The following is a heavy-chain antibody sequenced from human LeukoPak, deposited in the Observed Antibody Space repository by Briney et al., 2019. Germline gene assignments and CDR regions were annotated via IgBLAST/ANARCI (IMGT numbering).Heavy chain of an antibody. D-gene: IGHD3-10*01. CDR2: INHSGST. Sequence: PSETLSLTCAVYGGSFSGVYWSWIRQPPGKGLEWIGEINHSGSTNYNPSLKSRVTVSVDTSKNQFSLKLSSVTAADTAVYYCARGPGSGSYFAWFDHWGQGTPATVSS. CDR3: ARGPGSGSYFAWFDH. J-gene: IGHJ5*02. CDR1: GGSFSGVY. V-gene: IGHV4-34*01.